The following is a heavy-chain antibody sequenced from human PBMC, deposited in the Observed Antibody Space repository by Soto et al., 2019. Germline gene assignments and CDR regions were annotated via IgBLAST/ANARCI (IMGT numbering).Heavy chain of an antibody. CDR1: GGSISSGGYY. J-gene: IGHJ4*02. CDR2: IYYSGST. D-gene: IGHD3-3*02. Sequence: QVQLQESGPGLVKPSQTLSLTCTVSGGSISSGGYYWSWIRQHPGKGLEWIGYIYYSGSTYYNPSLKSRVTISVDTSKNQFSLKLSSVTAADTAVYYCARGGNGHFWSGYYVPNWGQGTLVTVSS. V-gene: IGHV4-31*03. CDR3: ARGGNGHFWSGYYVPN.